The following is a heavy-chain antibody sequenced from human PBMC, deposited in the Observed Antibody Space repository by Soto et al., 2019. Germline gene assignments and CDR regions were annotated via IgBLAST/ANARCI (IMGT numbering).Heavy chain of an antibody. CDR1: AFTFSNYG. D-gene: IGHD2-15*01. CDR2: ISSSSSTI. J-gene: IGHJ4*02. V-gene: IGHV3-48*01. CDR3: AKVLVAAISDY. Sequence: GGSLRLSCAASAFTFSNYGMNWVRQAPGKGPEWISFISSSSSTIYYADSVKGRFTISRDNARNSLYLQMNSLRAEDTAVYYCAKVLVAAISDYWGQGTLVTVSS.